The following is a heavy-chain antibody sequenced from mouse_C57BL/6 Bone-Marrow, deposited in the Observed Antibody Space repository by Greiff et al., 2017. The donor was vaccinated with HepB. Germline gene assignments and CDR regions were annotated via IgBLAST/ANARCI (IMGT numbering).Heavy chain of an antibody. CDR3: ARSKITTVPWYFDV. CDR1: GFTFTDYY. D-gene: IGHD1-1*01. CDR2: IRNKANGYTT. J-gene: IGHJ1*03. Sequence: EVQLQESGGGLVQPGGSLSLSCAASGFTFTDYYMSWVRQPPGKALEWLGFIRNKANGYTTEYSASVKGRFTISRDNSQSILYLQMNALRAEDSATYYCARSKITTVPWYFDVWGTGTTVTVSS. V-gene: IGHV7-3*01.